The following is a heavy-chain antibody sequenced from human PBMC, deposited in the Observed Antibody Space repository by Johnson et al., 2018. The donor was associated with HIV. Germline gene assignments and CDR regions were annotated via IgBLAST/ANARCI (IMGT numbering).Heavy chain of an antibody. CDR1: GFTFSSYA. CDR3: ARELPSYDILAGPGAFDI. V-gene: IGHV3-30*04. CDR2: ISYDGSNK. D-gene: IGHD3-9*01. J-gene: IGHJ3*02. Sequence: QMLLVESGGGVVQPGRSLRLSCEASGFTFSSYAMHWVRQAPGKGLEWVAVISYDGSNKYYADSVKGRFTIYRDNSKNTLYLQMNSLRAEDTAVYYCARELPSYDILAGPGAFDIWGQGTMVTVSS.